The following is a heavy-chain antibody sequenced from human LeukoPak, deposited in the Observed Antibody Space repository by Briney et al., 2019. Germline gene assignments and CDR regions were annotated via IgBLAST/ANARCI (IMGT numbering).Heavy chain of an antibody. CDR1: GFTLSSYG. D-gene: IGHD1-26*01. J-gene: IGHJ4*02. CDR3: AKESGNYHFDY. V-gene: IGHV3-30*18. CDR2: ISYDGNNK. Sequence: GGSLRLSCAASGFTLSSYGMHWVRQAPGKGLEWVAVISYDGNNKFYADSVKGRFTISRDNSKNTLYLQMNSLRAEDTAVYYCAKESGNYHFDYWGQGTLVTVSS.